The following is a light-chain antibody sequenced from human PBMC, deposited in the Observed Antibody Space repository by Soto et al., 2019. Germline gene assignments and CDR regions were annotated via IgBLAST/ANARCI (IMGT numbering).Light chain of an antibody. J-gene: IGKJ2*01. Sequence: EIVMTQSPATLSVSPGERATLSCRASQSVSSNLAWYQQRPGQAPSLRLYGASTRATGIPARLSGSGSGIEFTFTMCGLQSEDLAVYYWQQHNHSPFTFGQGTKLEIK. CDR1: QSVSSN. CDR3: QQHNHSPFT. CDR2: GAS. V-gene: IGKV3-15*01.